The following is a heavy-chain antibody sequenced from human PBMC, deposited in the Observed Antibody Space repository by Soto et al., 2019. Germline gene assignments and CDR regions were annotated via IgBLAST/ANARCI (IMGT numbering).Heavy chain of an antibody. CDR3: ATARIVGAVLKLSGALDI. D-gene: IGHD1-26*01. CDR1: GYIFTNYD. CDR2: INPNSGNT. V-gene: IGHV1-8*01. J-gene: IGHJ3*02. Sequence: ASVKVSCKASGYIFTNYDINWVRQATGQGLEYLGWINPNSGNTGYVQKFQGRVTMTKNTSINTAYMQLSSLRSEDTAVYYCATARIVGAVLKLSGALDIWGRGTMVTVSS.